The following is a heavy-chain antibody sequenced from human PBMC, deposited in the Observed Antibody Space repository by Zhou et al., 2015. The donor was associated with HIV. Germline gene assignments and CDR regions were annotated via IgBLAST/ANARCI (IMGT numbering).Heavy chain of an antibody. J-gene: IGHJ3*02. CDR2: IIPIFGTA. D-gene: IGHD3-10*01. Sequence: QVQLVQSGAEVKKPGSSVKVSCKASGGTFSNYAINWVRQAPGQGLEWMGGIIPIFGTANYAQKFQDRVTITADESTSTAYMELSSLRSEDTAVYYCARAQDRWFGETKAAFDIWGQGTMVTVSS. CDR3: ARAQDRWFGETKAAFDI. V-gene: IGHV1-69*01. CDR1: GGTFSNYA.